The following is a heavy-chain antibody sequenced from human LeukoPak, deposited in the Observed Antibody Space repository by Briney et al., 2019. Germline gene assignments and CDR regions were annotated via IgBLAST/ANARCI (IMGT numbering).Heavy chain of an antibody. D-gene: IGHD3-10*01. CDR3: AAAIMVRGVLFDY. V-gene: IGHV1-24*01. CDR1: GYTLTKLS. CDR2: FDPENGET. Sequence: ASVTVSCKVSGYTLTKLSMHWVRQAPGKGLEWMGGFDPENGETVHAQKFQGRVSMTEDTSTDTAYMELSSLRSEDTAVYYCAAAIMVRGVLFDYWGQGTLVTVSS. J-gene: IGHJ4*02.